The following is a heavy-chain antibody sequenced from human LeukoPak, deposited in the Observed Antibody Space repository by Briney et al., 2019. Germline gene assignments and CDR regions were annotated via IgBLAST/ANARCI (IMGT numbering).Heavy chain of an antibody. V-gene: IGHV3-7*01. CDR3: ARVARADYVWGSYRYGYYFDY. D-gene: IGHD3-16*02. Sequence: TGGSLRLSCAASGFTFSSYWMSWVRQAPGKGLEWVANIKQEGSEKYYVDSVKGRFTISRDNAKNSLYLQMNSLRAEDTAVYYCARVARADYVWGSYRYGYYFDYWGQGTLVTVSS. CDR1: GFTFSSYW. J-gene: IGHJ4*02. CDR2: IKQEGSEK.